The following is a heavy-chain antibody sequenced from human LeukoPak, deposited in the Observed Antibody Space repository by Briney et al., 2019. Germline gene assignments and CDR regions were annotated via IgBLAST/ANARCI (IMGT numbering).Heavy chain of an antibody. Sequence: GGSLRLSCAASGFTFSSYGMSWVRQAPGKGLEWVSAISGNGGSTYYADSVKGRSTISRDNSKNTLYLQMNSLRAEDTAVYYCAKVSGYYGFDYFDYWGQGTLVTVSS. CDR3: AKVSGYYGFDYFDY. D-gene: IGHD3-22*01. V-gene: IGHV3-23*01. CDR1: GFTFSSYG. J-gene: IGHJ4*02. CDR2: ISGNGGST.